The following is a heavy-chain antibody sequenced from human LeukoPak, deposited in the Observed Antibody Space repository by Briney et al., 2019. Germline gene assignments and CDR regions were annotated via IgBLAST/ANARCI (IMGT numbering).Heavy chain of an antibody. CDR3: ARTPGQADGDYGDYEYYFDY. CDR1: GFTFSSYD. CDR2: IGTAGDT. J-gene: IGHJ4*02. D-gene: IGHD4-17*01. Sequence: PGGSLRLSCAASGFTFSSYDMHWVRQGTGKGLEWVSAIGTAGDTYYPGSVKGRFTTSRENAKNSLYLQMNSLRVGDTAVYYCARTPGQADGDYGDYEYYFDYWGRGTLVTVSS. V-gene: IGHV3-13*04.